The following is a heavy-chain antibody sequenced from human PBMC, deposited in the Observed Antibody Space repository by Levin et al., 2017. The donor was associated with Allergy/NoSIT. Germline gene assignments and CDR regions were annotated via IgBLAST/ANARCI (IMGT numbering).Heavy chain of an antibody. CDR1: GFAFYRSG. CDR3: ARQVATGGLFFLDL. V-gene: IGHV3-30*03. D-gene: IGHD3/OR15-3a*01. Sequence: HPGGSLRLSCAASGFAFYRSGMHWVRQAPGKGLEWVAGTSYDGSYKDYADSVQGRFTIARDNSQNTLHLQMNSLGVEDTALYFCARQVATGGLFFLDLWGQGTLVTVSS. CDR2: TSYDGSYK. J-gene: IGHJ5*02.